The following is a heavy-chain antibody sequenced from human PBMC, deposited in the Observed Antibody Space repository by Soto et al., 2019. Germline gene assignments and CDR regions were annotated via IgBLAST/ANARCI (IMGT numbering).Heavy chain of an antibody. CDR2: INSDGSAS. CDR3: ARGDCVGGPCYSLAGSFYYYMDV. D-gene: IGHD2-15*01. J-gene: IGHJ6*03. Sequence: EVQLVESGGGLVQPGGSLRLSCAASGFTFSNYWMYWVRQAPGKGLVWVSRINSDGSASSYADSVKGRLTISRDNVKNTLSLQMDSLRAEDTAVYYCARGDCVGGPCYSLAGSFYYYMDVWGKGTTVTVFS. V-gene: IGHV3-74*01. CDR1: GFTFSNYW.